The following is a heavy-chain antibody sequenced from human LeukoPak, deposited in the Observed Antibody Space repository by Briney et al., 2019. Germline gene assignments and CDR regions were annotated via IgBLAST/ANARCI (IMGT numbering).Heavy chain of an antibody. CDR2: ITDSSSTI. J-gene: IGHJ4*02. Sequence: GGSLRLSCAASGFTFSHYGMNWVRQAPGRGLEWVSYITDSSSTIYYADSVRGRFTISRDNARNSLFLQLNSLRAEDTAVYYCAREYVESSGYEIDYFDYWGLGTLVTVSS. CDR3: AREYVESSGYEIDYFDY. CDR1: GFTFSHYG. V-gene: IGHV3-48*04. D-gene: IGHD3-22*01.